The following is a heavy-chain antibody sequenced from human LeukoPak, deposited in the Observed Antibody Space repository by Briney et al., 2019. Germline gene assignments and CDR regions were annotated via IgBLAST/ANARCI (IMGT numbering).Heavy chain of an antibody. CDR1: GFTFSSYS. CDR3: ARDPTSGADPIIYYYYGMDV. V-gene: IGHV3-21*01. J-gene: IGHJ6*02. D-gene: IGHD1-1*01. Sequence: PGGSLRLSCAASGFTFSSYSMNWVRQAPGKGLEWVSSISSSSSYINYADSVKGRFTISRDNAENSLYLQMNSLRAEDTAVYYCARDPTSGADPIIYYYYGMDVWGQGTTVTVSS. CDR2: ISSSSSYI.